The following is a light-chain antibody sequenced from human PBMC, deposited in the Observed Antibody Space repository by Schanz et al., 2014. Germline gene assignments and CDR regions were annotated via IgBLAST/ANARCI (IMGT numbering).Light chain of an antibody. V-gene: IGKV3-20*01. CDR1: QSVSSSY. J-gene: IGKJ1*01. CDR2: GAS. Sequence: EIVLTQSPGTLSLSPGETATLSCRASQSVSSSYLAWYQQKPGQAPRLLIYGASNRATGIPDRFSGSGSGTDFTLTISRLEPEDFAVYYCQQYGSLPGTFGQGTKVEIK. CDR3: QQYGSLPGT.